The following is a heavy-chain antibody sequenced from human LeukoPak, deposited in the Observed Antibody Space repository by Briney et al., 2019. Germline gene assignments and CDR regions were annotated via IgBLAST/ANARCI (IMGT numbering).Heavy chain of an antibody. J-gene: IGHJ4*02. CDR2: IYTSGST. V-gene: IGHV4-4*07. Sequence: WIGRIYTSGSTNYNPSLKSRVTMSVDTSKNQFSPKLSSVTAADTAVYYCARGDITVAFDSWGQGTLVTVSS. D-gene: IGHD6-19*01. CDR3: ARGDITVAFDS.